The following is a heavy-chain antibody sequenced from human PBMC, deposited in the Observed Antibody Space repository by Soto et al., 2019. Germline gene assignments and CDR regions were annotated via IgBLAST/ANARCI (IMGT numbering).Heavy chain of an antibody. D-gene: IGHD4-17*01. V-gene: IGHV3-33*01. Sequence: GGSLRLSCAASGFTFSIYGMHWVRQAPGKGLEWVAVIWYDGSNKYYADSVKGRFTISRDNSKSTLYLQMNSLRAEDTAVYYCARDMYGGDYEDYYYYGMDVWGQGTTVTVSS. CDR1: GFTFSIYG. CDR3: ARDMYGGDYEDYYYYGMDV. CDR2: IWYDGSNK. J-gene: IGHJ6*02.